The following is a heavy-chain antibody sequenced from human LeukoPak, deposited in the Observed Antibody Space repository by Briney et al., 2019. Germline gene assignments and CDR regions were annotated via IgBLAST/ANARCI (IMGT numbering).Heavy chain of an antibody. CDR1: GGSISSYH. J-gene: IGHJ3*02. V-gene: IGHV4-59*01. D-gene: IGHD6-13*01. Sequence: SETLSLTCTVSGGSISSYHWSWIRQPPGKGLEWIGYIFYSGSTNYNPSLKSRVTISVDTSRNQFSLKLSSVTAADTAVYYCARGSSSWPYAFDIWGQGTMVTVSS. CDR3: ARGSSSWPYAFDI. CDR2: IFYSGST.